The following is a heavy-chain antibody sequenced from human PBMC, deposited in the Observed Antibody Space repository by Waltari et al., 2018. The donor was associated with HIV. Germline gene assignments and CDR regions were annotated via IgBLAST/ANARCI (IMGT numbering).Heavy chain of an antibody. V-gene: IGHV3-7*01. J-gene: IGHJ5*02. D-gene: IGHD1-26*01. CDR1: GLPFRFYW. CDR2: IKQDGSEK. Sequence: EVQLAETGGGLVKPGGSLRPPCAAYGLPFRFYWLTWLRQAPGKGLEWVANIKQDGSEKHYADSVRGRFTISRDNTKNSLYLQMNSLRAEDTAVYYCAKYSGSYWGAHNWFDPWGQGTLVTVSS. CDR3: AKYSGSYWGAHNWFDP.